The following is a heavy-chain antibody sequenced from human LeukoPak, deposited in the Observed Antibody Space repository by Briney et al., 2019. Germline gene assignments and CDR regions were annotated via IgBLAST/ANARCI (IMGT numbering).Heavy chain of an antibody. Sequence: GASVKVSCKASGYTFTGYYMHWVRQAPGQGLEWMGWINPNSGGTNYAQNFQGWVTMTRDTSISTAYMEMSRLRSDDTAVYYCARVSWENWFDPWGQGTLVTVSS. CDR2: INPNSGGT. CDR3: ARVSWENWFDP. D-gene: IGHD6-13*01. V-gene: IGHV1-2*04. CDR1: GYTFTGYY. J-gene: IGHJ5*02.